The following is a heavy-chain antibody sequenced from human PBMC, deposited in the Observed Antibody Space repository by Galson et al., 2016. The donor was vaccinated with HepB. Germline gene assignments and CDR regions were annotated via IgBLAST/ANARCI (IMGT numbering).Heavy chain of an antibody. Sequence: SLRLSCAASGFTFGIYSMNWVRQAPGKGLEWVSYISIRDTMYCADSVKGRFTISRDNAKNSLFLQMNGLTAEDTAVYYCVRDRHYDSRSGFYPDYLAMDVWGNGTTVIVSS. CDR3: VRDRHYDSRSGFYPDYLAMDV. J-gene: IGHJ6*04. CDR1: GFTFGIYS. D-gene: IGHD3-3*01. V-gene: IGHV3-48*01. CDR2: ISIRDTM.